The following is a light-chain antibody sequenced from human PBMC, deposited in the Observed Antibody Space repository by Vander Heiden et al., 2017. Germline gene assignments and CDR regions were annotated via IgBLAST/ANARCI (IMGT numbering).Light chain of an antibody. V-gene: IGKV1-27*01. CDR2: AAS. J-gene: IGKJ1*01. Sequence: DIQMTHAPSSLSASVRHGVPIPCRASQGISKYLARYQQKPVKGPKLLIYAASILQSPVPSRLSPSRSGTDFTLTISSLQPEDVATYYSLLDSAAPRTSGPGTKVXIK. CDR1: QGISKY. CDR3: LLDSAAPRT.